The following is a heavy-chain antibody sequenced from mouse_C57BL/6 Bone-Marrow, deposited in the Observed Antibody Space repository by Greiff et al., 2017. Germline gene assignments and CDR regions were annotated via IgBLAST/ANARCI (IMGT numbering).Heavy chain of an antibody. D-gene: IGHD2-1*01. CDR2: IDPNSGGT. J-gene: IGHJ4*01. Sequence: QVQLKQPGAELVKPGASVKLSCKASGYTFTSYWMHWVKQRPGRGLEWIGRIDPNSGGTKYNEKFKSKATLTVDKPSSTAYMQLSSLTSEDSAVYYCARKEGYGNYVDYAMDYWGQGTSVTVSS. V-gene: IGHV1-72*01. CDR1: GYTFTSYW. CDR3: ARKEGYGNYVDYAMDY.